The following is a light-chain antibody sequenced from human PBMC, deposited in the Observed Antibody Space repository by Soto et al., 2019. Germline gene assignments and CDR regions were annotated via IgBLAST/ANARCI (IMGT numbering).Light chain of an antibody. Sequence: DIPMTQSPSSLSASVGDRVTITCQASQGINKYLNWYQQKPGKAPKVLIYDASNSETGVPSRFSGSGSGTEFTFTISSLQAEDFATYYCQQYDNVLFTSTFGQGTKVAMK. CDR1: QGINKY. CDR2: DAS. J-gene: IGKJ2*01. CDR3: QQYDNVLFTST. V-gene: IGKV1-33*01.